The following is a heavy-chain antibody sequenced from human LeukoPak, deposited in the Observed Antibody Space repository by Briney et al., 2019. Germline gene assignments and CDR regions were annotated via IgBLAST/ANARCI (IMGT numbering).Heavy chain of an antibody. CDR1: GGSISSSGYY. CDR2: IYYSGST. CDR3: ARRSLYYGMDV. J-gene: IGHJ6*02. Sequence: SETLSLTCTVSGGSISSSGYYWGWIRQPPGKGLEWIGSIYYSGSTYYNPSLKSRVTISVDTSKNQFSLKLSSVTAADTAVYYCARRSLYYGMDVWGQGTTVTVSS. V-gene: IGHV4-39*01.